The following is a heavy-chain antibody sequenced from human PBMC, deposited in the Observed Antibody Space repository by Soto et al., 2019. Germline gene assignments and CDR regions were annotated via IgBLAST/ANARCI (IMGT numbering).Heavy chain of an antibody. Sequence: PSETLSLTCTVSGGSISSSSYYWGWIRQPPGKGLEWIGSIYYSGSTFYNPSLKSRVTISVDMSKNQFSLKLSSVTAADTAVYYCASSHAGAHITAAVHWGQGTLVTVSS. CDR1: GGSISSSSYY. V-gene: IGHV4-39*07. CDR3: ASSHAGAHITAAVH. J-gene: IGHJ4*02. CDR2: IYYSGST. D-gene: IGHD6-13*01.